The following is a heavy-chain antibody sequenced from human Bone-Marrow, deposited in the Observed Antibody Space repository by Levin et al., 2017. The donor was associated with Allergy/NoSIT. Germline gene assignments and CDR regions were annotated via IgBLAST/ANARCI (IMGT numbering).Heavy chain of an antibody. D-gene: IGHD3-16*01. CDR2: IYYSGST. CDR3: ARRQVLTRGTYYGMDV. Sequence: SQTLSLTCTVSGGSISSSSYYWGWIRQPPGKGLEWIGSIYYSGSTYYNPSLKSRVTISVDTSKNQFSLKLSSVTAADTAVYYCARRQVLTRGTYYGMDVWGQGTTVTVSS. J-gene: IGHJ6*02. CDR1: GGSISSSSYY. V-gene: IGHV4-39*01.